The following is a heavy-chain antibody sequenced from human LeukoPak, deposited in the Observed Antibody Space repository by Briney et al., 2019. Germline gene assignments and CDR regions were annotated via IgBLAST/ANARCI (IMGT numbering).Heavy chain of an antibody. D-gene: IGHD1-1*01. CDR2: IYYSGST. CDR3: ARLQPNSGEWAFDI. J-gene: IGHJ3*02. Sequence: SETLSLTCTVSGGSVSSRSYYWGWIRQPPGEGLEWIGSIYYSGSTYYNLSLKSRVTISVDTSKNQISLKLTSVTAADTAVYYCARLQPNSGEWAFDIWGQGTMVTVSS. V-gene: IGHV4-39*01. CDR1: GGSVSSRSYY.